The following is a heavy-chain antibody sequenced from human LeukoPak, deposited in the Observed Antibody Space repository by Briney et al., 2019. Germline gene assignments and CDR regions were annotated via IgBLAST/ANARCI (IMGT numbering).Heavy chain of an antibody. CDR3: ARGVGYCSSTSCYPFDY. D-gene: IGHD2-2*01. V-gene: IGHV4-34*01. Sequence: PSETLSLTCAVHGGSFSGYYWSWIRQPPGKGLEWIGEINHSGSTNYNPSLKSRVTISVDTSKNQLSLKPSSVTAADTAVYYCARGVGYCSSTSCYPFDYWGQGTLVTVSS. CDR1: GGSFSGYY. J-gene: IGHJ4*02. CDR2: INHSGST.